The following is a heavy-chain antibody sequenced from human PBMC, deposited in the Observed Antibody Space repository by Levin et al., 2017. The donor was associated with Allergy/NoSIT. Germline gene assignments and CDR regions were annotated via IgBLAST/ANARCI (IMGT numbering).Heavy chain of an antibody. CDR2: IDPSDSYT. V-gene: IGHV5-10-1*01. CDR3: ARVIEGGVLLWFGELLPYSYYFDY. Sequence: KVSCKGSGYSFTSYWISWVRQMPGKGLEWMGRIDPSDSYTNYSPSFQGHVTISADKSISTAYLQWSSLKASDTAMYYCARVIEGGVLLWFGELLPYSYYFDYWGQGTLVTVSS. J-gene: IGHJ4*02. CDR1: GYSFTSYW. D-gene: IGHD3-10*01.